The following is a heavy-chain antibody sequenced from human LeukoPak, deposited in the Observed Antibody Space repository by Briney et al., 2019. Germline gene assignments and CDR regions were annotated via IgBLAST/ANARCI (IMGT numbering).Heavy chain of an antibody. CDR2: IYHSGSA. V-gene: IGHV4-38-2*02. J-gene: IGHJ4*02. CDR1: GYSITSGYN. CDR3: VRYCSSTTCYTRAADY. Sequence: KPSETLSLTCTVSGYSITSGYNWAWIRQPPGKVLEWIGSIYHSGSAYYNPSLKSRVTISVDTSKNQFSLKLSSVTAADTAVYYCVRYCSSTTCYTRAADYWGQGTLVTVSS. D-gene: IGHD2-2*02.